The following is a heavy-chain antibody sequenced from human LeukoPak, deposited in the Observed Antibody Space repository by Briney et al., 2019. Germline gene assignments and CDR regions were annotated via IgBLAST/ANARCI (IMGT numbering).Heavy chain of an antibody. CDR1: GDSVSSDSAA. CDR2: TYYRSKWYN. J-gene: IGHJ5*02. D-gene: IGHD1-7*01. Sequence: SQTLSLTCAISGDSVSSDSAAWTWIRQSPSRGLEWLGRTYYRSKWYNDYALSVKSRITINPDTSKNQFSLQLNSVTPEDTAVYYCARDRAPDWNYVNWFDPWGQGTLVTVSS. V-gene: IGHV6-1*01. CDR3: ARDRAPDWNYVNWFDP.